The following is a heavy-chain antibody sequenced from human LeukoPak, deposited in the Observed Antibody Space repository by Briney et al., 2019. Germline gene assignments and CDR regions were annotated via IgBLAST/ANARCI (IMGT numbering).Heavy chain of an antibody. CDR3: ARKFGGSGYYFDY. D-gene: IGHD2-15*01. J-gene: IGHJ4*02. CDR1: GYTFIDYY. CDR2: INPRGGST. V-gene: IGHV1-46*01. Sequence: ASVHVSCKASGYTFIDYYIQWVRQAPGQGLEWIGTINPRGGSTRHAQRFQGRVTMTRDTSTSTLYMELSSLTSEDTAVYYCARKFGGSGYYFDYWGQGTLVTVSS.